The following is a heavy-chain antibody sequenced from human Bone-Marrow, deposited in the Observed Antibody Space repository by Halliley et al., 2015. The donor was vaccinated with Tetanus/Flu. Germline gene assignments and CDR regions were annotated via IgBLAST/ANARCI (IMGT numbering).Heavy chain of an antibody. Sequence: TLSLTCTVSGGSLSSYYWSWMRQPPGKGLEWIGYMHSSGSASYNPSLGSRAAVSMDTSKNQVSLTMISVTAADTAVYYCARGFCNSASCWLAVDGFDIWGQGTMVPFSS. J-gene: IGHJ3*02. CDR1: GGSLSSYY. V-gene: IGHV4-59*01. CDR2: MHSSGSA. CDR3: ARGFCNSASCWLAVDGFDI. D-gene: IGHD2-2*01.